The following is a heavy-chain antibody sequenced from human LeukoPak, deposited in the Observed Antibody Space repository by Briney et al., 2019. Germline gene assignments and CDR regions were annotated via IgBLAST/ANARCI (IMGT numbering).Heavy chain of an antibody. CDR2: IYYSGST. J-gene: IGHJ4*02. Sequence: SETLSLTCTVSGGSISSYYCNWIRQPPGKGLEWIGYIYYSGSTNYNPSLKSRVTISVDTSKNQFSLKLSSVTAADTAVYYCARQTGAVAGIDYWGQGTLVTVSS. D-gene: IGHD6-19*01. CDR1: GGSISSYY. V-gene: IGHV4-59*01. CDR3: ARQTGAVAGIDY.